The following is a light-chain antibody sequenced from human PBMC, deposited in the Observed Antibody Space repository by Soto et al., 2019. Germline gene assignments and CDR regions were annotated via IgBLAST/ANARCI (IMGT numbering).Light chain of an antibody. Sequence: SYELTQPPSVAVAPGQTARITCGGNIGSKLVHWYQPKPGQAPVLVVYDDDRPSGIPERFSGFNSGNTATLTISRVEAGDEADYYCQVWDSISDVGVFGTGTKVTVL. CDR3: QVWDSISDVGV. CDR2: DD. CDR1: IGSKL. V-gene: IGLV3-21*02. J-gene: IGLJ1*01.